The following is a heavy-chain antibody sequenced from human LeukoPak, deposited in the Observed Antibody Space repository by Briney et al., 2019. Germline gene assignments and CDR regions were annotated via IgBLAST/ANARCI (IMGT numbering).Heavy chain of an antibody. D-gene: IGHD2-2*01. CDR2: VYTSGDT. CDR1: GGSISNSAYH. CDR3: ARDSCSSNSCSFDF. J-gene: IGHJ4*02. V-gene: IGHV4-61*02. Sequence: SETLSLTCTVSGGSISNSAYHWSWIRQSAGKGLEWIGRVYTSGDTNYNPSLRSRVTISINTSKNQFSLKLTSVTAADTAVYYCARDSCSSNSCSFDFWGQGTLVTVSS.